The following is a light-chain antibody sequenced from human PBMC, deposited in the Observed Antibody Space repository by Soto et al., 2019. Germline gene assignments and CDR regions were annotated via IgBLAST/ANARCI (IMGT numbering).Light chain of an antibody. CDR1: QSVSNSY. J-gene: IGKJ4*01. V-gene: IGKV3-20*01. CDR2: GAS. Sequence: EIVLTQSPGTLSLSPGARATLSCRASQSVSNSYLAWYQQKPGQAPRLLIYGASSRATGIPDRFSGGGSGTDFALTISRLEPEDFAVYYCQQFSSYPLTFGGGTKVDIK. CDR3: QQFSSYPLT.